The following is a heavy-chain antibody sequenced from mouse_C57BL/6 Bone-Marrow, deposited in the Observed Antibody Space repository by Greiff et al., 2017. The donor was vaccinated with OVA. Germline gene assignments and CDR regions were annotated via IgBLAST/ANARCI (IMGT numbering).Heavy chain of an antibody. CDR2: IDPSDSYT. D-gene: IGHD2-4*01. CDR3: ARWGYDYSFAY. V-gene: IGHV1-59*01. J-gene: IGHJ3*01. CDR1: GYTFTSYW. Sequence: VQLQQPGAELVRPGTSVKLSCKASGYTFTSYWMHWVKQRPGQGLEWIGVIDPSDSYTNYNQKFKGKATLTVDTSSSTAYMQLSSLTSEDSAVYYCARWGYDYSFAYWGQGTLVTVSA.